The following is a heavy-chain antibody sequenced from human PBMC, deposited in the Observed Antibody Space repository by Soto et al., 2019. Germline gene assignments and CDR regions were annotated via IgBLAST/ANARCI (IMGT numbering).Heavy chain of an antibody. CDR2: ISAYNGNT. Sequence: GASVKVSCKSSGYTFTSYGISWVRQAPGQGLEWMGWISAYNGNTNYAQKLQGRVTMTTDTSTSTAYMELRSLRSDDTAVYYCARSSSSWYPLNFDYWGQGTLVTVSS. D-gene: IGHD6-13*01. V-gene: IGHV1-18*01. CDR3: ARSSSSWYPLNFDY. CDR1: GYTFTSYG. J-gene: IGHJ4*02.